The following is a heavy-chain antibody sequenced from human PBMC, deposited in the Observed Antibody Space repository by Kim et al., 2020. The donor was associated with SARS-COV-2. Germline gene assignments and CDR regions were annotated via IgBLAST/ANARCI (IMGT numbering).Heavy chain of an antibody. J-gene: IGHJ4*02. D-gene: IGHD1-1*01. V-gene: IGHV3-9*01. CDR1: GFTFGDYA. CDR2: ISRKSGSI. Sequence: GGSLRLSCAASGFTFGDYAMHWVRQAPGKGLEWVSGISRKSGSICYADSVKGLVTISRDNAKNSLYLQMNSLRAEDTALYYCAKDGYRGWCALLRYNWTDVPSSIDSWGQGPLVPVSS. CDR3: AKDGYRGWCALLRYNWTDVPSSIDS.